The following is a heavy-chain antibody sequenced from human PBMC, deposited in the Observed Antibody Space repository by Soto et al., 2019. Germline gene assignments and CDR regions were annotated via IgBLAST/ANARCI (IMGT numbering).Heavy chain of an antibody. CDR3: ANKGASGNYDPIDY. V-gene: IGHV3-23*01. Sequence: GGSLRLSCATSGFTFSTYAMSWVRQAPGKGLEWVSGISGSGGSTYYADSVKGRFTVSRDNSKNTLYLQMNSLRAEDTAVYYCANKGASGNYDPIDYWGQGTLVTVSS. CDR1: GFTFSTYA. J-gene: IGHJ4*02. CDR2: ISGSGGST. D-gene: IGHD1-26*01.